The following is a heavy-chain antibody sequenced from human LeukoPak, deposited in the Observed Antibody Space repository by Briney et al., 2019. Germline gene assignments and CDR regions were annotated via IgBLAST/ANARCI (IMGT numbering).Heavy chain of an antibody. Sequence: GGSLRLSCAASGFTFSSYAMSWVRQAPGKGLEWVSAISGSGGSTYYADSVKGRFTISRDNAKNSLYLQMNSLRAEDTAVYYCARDNFITVTNRPTTRRYYYGMDVWGQGTTVTVSS. D-gene: IGHD4-17*01. CDR1: GFTFSSYA. CDR2: ISGSGGST. CDR3: ARDNFITVTNRPTTRRYYYGMDV. J-gene: IGHJ6*02. V-gene: IGHV3-23*01.